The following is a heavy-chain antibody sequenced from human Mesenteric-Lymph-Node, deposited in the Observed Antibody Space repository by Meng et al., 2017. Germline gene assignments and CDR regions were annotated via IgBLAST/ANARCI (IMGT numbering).Heavy chain of an antibody. V-gene: IGHV1-69*01. CDR1: GGIFSSYA. Sequence: VELVQSGAEVKQPGSSVKVSCKASGGIFSSYAISWVRQAPGQGLEWMGGTIPVLGTTTYAQSFQGRVAITAADESTTTVYMEVRSLKPEDTAIYFCTSGSGTYSPFAFWGQGTLVTVSS. J-gene: IGHJ4*02. D-gene: IGHD2-21*01. CDR2: TIPVLGTT. CDR3: TSGSGTYSPFAF.